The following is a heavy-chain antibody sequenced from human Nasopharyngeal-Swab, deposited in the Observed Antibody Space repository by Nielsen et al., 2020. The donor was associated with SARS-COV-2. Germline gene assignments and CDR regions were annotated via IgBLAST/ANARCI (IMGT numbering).Heavy chain of an antibody. CDR2: ISTTGSTT. V-gene: IGHV3-48*04. CDR3: ARGVGAGFLDH. Sequence: GGSLRLSCAAFEFTFSSYSMNWVRQAPGKGLEWISYISTTGSTTFYADSVTGRFTISRDDAKNSVYLQMNSLRADDTAVYYCARGVGAGFLDHWGQGTPVTVSS. CDR1: EFTFSSYS. D-gene: IGHD6-19*01. J-gene: IGHJ4*02.